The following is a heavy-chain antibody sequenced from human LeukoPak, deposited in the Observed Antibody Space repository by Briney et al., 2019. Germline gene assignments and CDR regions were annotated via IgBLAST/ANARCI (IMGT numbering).Heavy chain of an antibody. V-gene: IGHV7-4-1*02. CDR1: GYTFTNNG. D-gene: IGHD5-24*01. Sequence: ASVTVSFTASGYTFTNNGMNWVRQAPGQGLEWMGWINTNTGNPTYAQGFTGRFVFSLDTSVSTAYLQISSLKAEDTAVYYCARGGYNPSDYWGQGTLVTVSS. CDR3: ARGGYNPSDY. CDR2: INTNTGNP. J-gene: IGHJ4*02.